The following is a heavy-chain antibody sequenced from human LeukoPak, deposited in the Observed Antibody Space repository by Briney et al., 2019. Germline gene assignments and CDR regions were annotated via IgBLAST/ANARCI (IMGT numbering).Heavy chain of an antibody. J-gene: IGHJ5*02. D-gene: IGHD6-19*01. Sequence: SETLSLTCTVSDGSLSSYYWSWIRQPAGKGLEWIGRIYTSGSTSYNPSLKSRVTMSVDTSKKQFSLKLSSVTAADTAVYYCARAHSSGWPHMFDPWGQGTLVTVPS. CDR2: IYTSGST. CDR3: ARAHSSGWPHMFDP. V-gene: IGHV4-4*07. CDR1: DGSLSSYY.